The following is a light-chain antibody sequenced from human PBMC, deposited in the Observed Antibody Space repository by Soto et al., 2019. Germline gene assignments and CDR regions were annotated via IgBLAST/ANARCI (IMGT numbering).Light chain of an antibody. J-gene: IGKJ4*01. V-gene: IGKV4-1*01. CDR1: QSVLYSSNNKNY. CDR3: QQYYSSLLT. Sequence: DIVMTQSTDSLAVSLGERATINCKSSQSVLYSSNNKNYLAWYQQKPGQSPKLLIYWASTRESGVPDRFSGSGSGTDVTLTISSLQAEDVAVYYCQQYYSSLLTFGGGTKVEIK. CDR2: WAS.